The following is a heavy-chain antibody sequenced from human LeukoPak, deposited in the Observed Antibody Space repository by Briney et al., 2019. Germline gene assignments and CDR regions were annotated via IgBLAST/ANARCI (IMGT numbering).Heavy chain of an antibody. V-gene: IGHV3-48*03. Sequence: HTGGSLRLSCVAPGFTFSIYNMNWVRQAPGKGLEWVSYISSRGDTIYYTDSVKGRFTISRDNAKKSVYLQMSSLRAEDTAVYYCARDYYGLVTYYSAYYGMDVWAQGTTVTVSS. D-gene: IGHD3-10*01. J-gene: IGHJ6*02. CDR3: ARDYYGLVTYYSAYYGMDV. CDR1: GFTFSIYN. CDR2: ISSRGDTI.